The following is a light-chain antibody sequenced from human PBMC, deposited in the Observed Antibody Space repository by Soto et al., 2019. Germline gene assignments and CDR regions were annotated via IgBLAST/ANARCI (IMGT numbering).Light chain of an antibody. CDR3: ASWDDSLNGLL. J-gene: IGLJ1*01. Sequence: QAVVTQPPSASGTPGQRVTISCSESSSNIGINAVNWYQQLPGTAPKLLMYDNNQRPSGVPDRVSGSKSGTSASLAISGLQSDDEADYYCASWDDSLNGLLFGTGTKLTVL. V-gene: IGLV1-44*01. CDR1: SSNIGINA. CDR2: DNN.